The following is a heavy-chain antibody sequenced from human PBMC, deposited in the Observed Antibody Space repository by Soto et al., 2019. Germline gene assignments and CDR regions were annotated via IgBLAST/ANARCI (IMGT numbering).Heavy chain of an antibody. J-gene: IGHJ6*02. Sequence: EVQLVQSGAEVKKPGASLKISCKGSGYSFTSYWIGWVRQMTGKGLEWMGIIYPGDSDTRYSPSFQGQVTISADKSISTAYLPWSSLNASDTAMYYCARTSAAGKYYYGMDVWGQGTTVTVSS. CDR2: IYPGDSDT. V-gene: IGHV5-51*01. D-gene: IGHD6-13*01. CDR3: ARTSAAGKYYYGMDV. CDR1: GYSFTSYW.